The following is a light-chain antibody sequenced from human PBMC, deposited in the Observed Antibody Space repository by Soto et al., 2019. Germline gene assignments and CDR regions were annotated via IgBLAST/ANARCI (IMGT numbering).Light chain of an antibody. CDR3: QQRSNFPLT. CDR2: DTS. J-gene: IGKJ1*01. V-gene: IGKV3-11*01. Sequence: EIVLTQSPATLSLSPGERATLSCRASQSVSSYFAWYQQKPGQAPRLLIYDTSNRATGITARFSGSGSGTDFTLTISSLEPEDFAVYYCQQRSNFPLTFGQGTKVELK. CDR1: QSVSSY.